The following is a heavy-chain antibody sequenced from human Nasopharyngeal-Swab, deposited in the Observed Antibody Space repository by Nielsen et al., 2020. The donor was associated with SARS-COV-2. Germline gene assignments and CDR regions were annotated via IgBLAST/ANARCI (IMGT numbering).Heavy chain of an antibody. D-gene: IGHD1-26*01. CDR2: IYPDDSDT. CDR1: GYTFTNYW. CDR3: ARGTGNYWGRFDY. V-gene: IGHV5-51*01. Sequence: GESLKISCKGSGYTFTNYWIGWVRQMPGKGLEWMGLIYPDDSDTTYSPSFQSQVTLSADKSISTAYLQWSSLKASDTAMYYCARGTGNYWGRFDYWGQGTLVTVSS. J-gene: IGHJ4*02.